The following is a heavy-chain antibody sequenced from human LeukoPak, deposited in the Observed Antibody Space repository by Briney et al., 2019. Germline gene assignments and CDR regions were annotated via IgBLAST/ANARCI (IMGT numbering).Heavy chain of an antibody. V-gene: IGHV3-21*01. CDR3: ARDSSGSYWGNDAFDI. J-gene: IGHJ3*02. CDR2: ISSSSSYI. D-gene: IGHD1-26*01. CDR1: GFTFSSYS. Sequence: GGSLRLSCAASGFTFSSYSMNWVRQAPGKGLEWVSSISSSSSYIYYADSVKGRFTISRDNAKNSLYLQMHSLRAEDTAVYYCARDSSGSYWGNDAFDIWGQGTMVSVSS.